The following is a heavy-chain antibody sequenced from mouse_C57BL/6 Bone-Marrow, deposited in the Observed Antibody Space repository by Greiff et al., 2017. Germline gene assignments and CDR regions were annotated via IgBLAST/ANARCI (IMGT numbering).Heavy chain of an antibody. V-gene: IGHV1-9*01. Sequence: VQLQQSGAELMKPGASVKLSCKATGYTFTGYWIEWVKQRPGHGLEWIGEILPGSGSTNYNAKFKGKATFTADTSSNTAYIQLSSLTTEDSAIYYCARGRQLRLLYAMDYWGQGTSVTVSS. D-gene: IGHD3-2*02. CDR1: GYTFTGYW. J-gene: IGHJ4*01. CDR2: ILPGSGST. CDR3: ARGRQLRLLYAMDY.